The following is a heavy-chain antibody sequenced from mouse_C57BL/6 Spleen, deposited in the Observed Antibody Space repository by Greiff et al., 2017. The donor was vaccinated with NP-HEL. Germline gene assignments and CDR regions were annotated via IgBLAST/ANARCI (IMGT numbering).Heavy chain of an antibody. CDR1: GYAFSSSW. D-gene: IGHD2-5*01. CDR3: ARNSNYAYYFDY. V-gene: IGHV1-82*01. CDR2: IYPGDGDT. Sequence: VKLQESGPELVKPGASVKISCKASGYAFSSSWMNWVKQRPGKGLEWIGRIYPGDGDTNYNGKFKGKATLTADKSSSTAYMQLSSLTSEDSAVYFCARNSNYAYYFDYWGQGTTLTVSS. J-gene: IGHJ2*01.